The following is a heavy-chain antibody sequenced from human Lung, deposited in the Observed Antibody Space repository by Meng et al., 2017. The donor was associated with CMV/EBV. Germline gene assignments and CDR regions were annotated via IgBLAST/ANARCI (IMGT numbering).Heavy chain of an antibody. V-gene: IGHV1-2*06. J-gene: IGHJ4*02. Sequence: VQLVRSGAEVQKPGVSVNVSFKASGYTFTASYMHWLRQSPGQGLEWVGRITPSRGGTTYAQKFQGRVTMTRDTSISTAYMELSSLRSDDAAIYYCVRANLGSADYWGQGTLVTVSS. CDR2: ITPSRGGT. D-gene: IGHD7-27*01. CDR1: GYTFTASY. CDR3: VRANLGSADY.